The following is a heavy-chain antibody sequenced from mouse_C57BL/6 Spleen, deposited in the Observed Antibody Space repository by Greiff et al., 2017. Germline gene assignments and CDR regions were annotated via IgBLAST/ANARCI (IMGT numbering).Heavy chain of an antibody. CDR1: GYTFTSYG. Sequence: QVQLQQSGAELARPGASVKLSCKASGYTFTSYGISWVKQRTGQGLEWIGEIYPRSGNTYYNEKFKGKATLTADKYSSTAYIELRSLTSEDSAVYFCARPITTVVADYAMDYWGQGTSVTVSS. D-gene: IGHD1-1*01. CDR2: IYPRSGNT. CDR3: ARPITTVVADYAMDY. V-gene: IGHV1-81*01. J-gene: IGHJ4*01.